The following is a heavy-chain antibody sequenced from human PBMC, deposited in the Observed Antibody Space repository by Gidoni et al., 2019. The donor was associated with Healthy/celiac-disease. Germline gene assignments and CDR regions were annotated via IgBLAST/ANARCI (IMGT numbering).Heavy chain of an antibody. V-gene: IGHV1-2*06. D-gene: IGHD3-22*01. CDR3: ATGTLLPHPLYYYYGMDV. J-gene: IGHJ6*02. CDR1: GYTFTGYS. CDR2: INPNSGGT. Sequence: QVQLVQSGAEVKKPGASVKVSCKASGYTFTGYSMHWVRQAPGQGLEWMGRINPNSGGTNYAQKFQGRVTMTRDTSISTAYMELSRLRSDDTAVYYCATGTLLPHPLYYYYGMDVWGQGTTVTVSS.